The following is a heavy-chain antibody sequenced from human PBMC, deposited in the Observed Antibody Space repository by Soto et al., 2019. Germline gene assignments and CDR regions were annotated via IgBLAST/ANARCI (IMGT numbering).Heavy chain of an antibody. CDR2: INYLGTT. D-gene: IGHD5-12*01. CDR1: GGSVNSGDYF. V-gene: IGHV4-30-4*01. CDR3: ARDRGYSYGYYYYYGMDV. J-gene: IGHJ6*02. Sequence: SETLSLTCTVSGGSVNSGDYFWTWIRQPPGKGLEWIGYINYLGTTDYNPSLKSRLTISVDTSKNQFSLKLSSVTAADTAVYYCARDRGYSYGYYYYYGMDVWGQGTTVTVSS.